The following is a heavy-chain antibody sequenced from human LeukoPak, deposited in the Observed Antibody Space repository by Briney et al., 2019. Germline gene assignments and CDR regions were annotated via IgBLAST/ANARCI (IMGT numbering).Heavy chain of an antibody. CDR3: ARHSDQVLRDFQH. CDR2: IYYSGST. CDR1: SGSISSSNSC. Sequence: SETLSLTCTVSSGSISSSNSCWGWIRQPPGKGLEWIGSIYYSGSTYYNPSLRSRVTISVDTSKNQFSLKLSSVTAADTAVYYCARHSDQVLRDFQHWGQGTLVTVSS. D-gene: IGHD2-2*01. V-gene: IGHV4-39*01. J-gene: IGHJ1*01.